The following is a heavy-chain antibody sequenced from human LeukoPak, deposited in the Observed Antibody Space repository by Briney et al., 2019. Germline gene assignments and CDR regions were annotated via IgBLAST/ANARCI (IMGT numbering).Heavy chain of an antibody. CDR1: GGSVSSGSYY. D-gene: IGHD6-19*01. J-gene: IGHJ4*02. CDR2: IYYSGST. CDR3: ARGQWSLYYFDY. Sequence: SETLSLTCTVPGGSVSSGSYYWSWIRQPPGKGLEWIGYIYYSGSTNYNPSLKSRVTISVDTSKNQFSLKLSSVTAADTAVYYCARGQWSLYYFDYWGQGTLVTVSS. V-gene: IGHV4-61*01.